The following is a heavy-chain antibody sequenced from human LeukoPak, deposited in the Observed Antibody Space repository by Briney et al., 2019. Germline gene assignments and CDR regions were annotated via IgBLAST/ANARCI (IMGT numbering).Heavy chain of an antibody. J-gene: IGHJ4*02. CDR3: ARVGGVAIFGVVFVPPPTDFDY. V-gene: IGHV1-18*01. CDR2: ISAYNGNT. CDR1: GYTFTSYG. Sequence: ASVKVSFKASGYTFTSYGISWVRQAPGQGLAWMGWISAYNGNTNYAQKLQGRVTMTTDTYTSTAYLELRSLRSDDTAVYYCARVGGVAIFGVVFVPPPTDFDYSGQGTLVTVSS. D-gene: IGHD3-3*01.